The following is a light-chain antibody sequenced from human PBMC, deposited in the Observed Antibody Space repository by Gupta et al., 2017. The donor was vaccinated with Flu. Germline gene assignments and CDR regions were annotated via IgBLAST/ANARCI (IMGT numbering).Light chain of an antibody. J-gene: IGKJ1*01. CDR3: QQYGASPRT. CDR2: TTS. CDR1: QSVTNGY. Sequence: ERATLSCRASQSVTNGYLAWYQHKPGQAPRLLIYTTSNRVTGIPDRCSGSGSGTDFTLTISRLEPEDFAVYYCQQYGASPRTFGQGTKVEIK. V-gene: IGKV3-20*01.